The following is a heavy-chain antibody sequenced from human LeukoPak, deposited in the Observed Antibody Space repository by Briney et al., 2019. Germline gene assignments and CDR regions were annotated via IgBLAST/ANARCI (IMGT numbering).Heavy chain of an antibody. J-gene: IGHJ4*02. D-gene: IGHD4-23*01. CDR3: ARDLDYGGYSNFDY. Sequence: GGSLRLSCAASGXTFSSYWMHWVRQAPGKGLVWVSRIKSDGSSTSYADSVKGRFTISRDNAKNTLYLQMNSLRAEDTAVYYCARDLDYGGYSNFDYWGQGTLVTVSS. CDR1: GXTFSSYW. CDR2: IKSDGSST. V-gene: IGHV3-74*01.